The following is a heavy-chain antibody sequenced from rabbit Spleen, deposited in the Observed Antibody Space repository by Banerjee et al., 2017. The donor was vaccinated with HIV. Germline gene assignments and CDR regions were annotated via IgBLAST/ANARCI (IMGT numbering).Heavy chain of an antibody. CDR2: IYTGSSGST. D-gene: IGHD6-1*01. CDR1: GFSFSGSYC. J-gene: IGHJ4*01. V-gene: IGHV1S40*01. CDR3: ARYYIYGYAGYAL. Sequence: QLLEESGGDLVKPGASLTLTCTASGFSFSGSYCMCWVRQAPGKGLEWIACIYTGSSGSTYYASWAKGRFTISKTSSTTVTLQMTSLTAADTATYFCARYYIYGYAGYALWGPGTLVTVS.